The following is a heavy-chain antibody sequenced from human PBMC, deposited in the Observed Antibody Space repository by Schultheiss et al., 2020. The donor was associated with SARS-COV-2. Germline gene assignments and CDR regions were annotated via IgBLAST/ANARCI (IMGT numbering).Heavy chain of an antibody. D-gene: IGHD3-22*01. CDR1: GFTFSSYG. Sequence: GGSLRLSCAASGFTFSSYGMHWVRQAPGKGLEWVAVIWYDGSNKFYADSVKGRFTISRDNSKLYLQMNRLRAEDTAVYYCAKGGSSSVGYYSDGMDVWGQGTTVTVSS. V-gene: IGHV3-33*06. CDR3: AKGGSSSVGYYSDGMDV. CDR2: IWYDGSNK. J-gene: IGHJ6*02.